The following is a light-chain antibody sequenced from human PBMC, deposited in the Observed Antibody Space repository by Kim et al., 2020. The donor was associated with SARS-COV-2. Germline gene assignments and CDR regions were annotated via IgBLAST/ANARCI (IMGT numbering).Light chain of an antibody. V-gene: IGKV3-20*01. Sequence: LSPGEKATLSCRGSQSVNSTYLAWYQQKPGQAPRLLIYGASSRATGIPDRFSGSGSGTDFILTISRLEPEDFAVYYCQQYGSSPYTFGQGTKLEI. J-gene: IGKJ2*01. CDR1: QSVNSTY. CDR2: GAS. CDR3: QQYGSSPYT.